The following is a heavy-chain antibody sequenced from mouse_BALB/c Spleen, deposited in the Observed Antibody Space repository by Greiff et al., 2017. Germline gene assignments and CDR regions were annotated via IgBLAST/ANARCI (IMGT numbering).Heavy chain of an antibody. CDR2: ISNLAYSI. Sequence: EVMLVESGGGLVQPGGSRKLSCAASGFTFSDYGMAWVRQAPGKGPEWVAFISNLAYSIYYADTVTGRFTISRENAKNTLYLEMSSLRSEDTAMYYCARDNKGYFDVWGAGTTVTVSS. CDR3: ARDNKGYFDV. CDR1: GFTFSDYG. J-gene: IGHJ1*01. V-gene: IGHV5-15*02.